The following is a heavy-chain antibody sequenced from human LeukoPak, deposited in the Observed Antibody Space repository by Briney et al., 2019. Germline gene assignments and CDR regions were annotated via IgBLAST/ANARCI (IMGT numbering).Heavy chain of an antibody. V-gene: IGHV4-61*02. Sequence: SQTLSLTCTVSGGSISSGNSYWHWIRQPAGKGLEWIGRIFTSGSTNYSPSLKSRVTISVDTSKNQFSLNLNSVTAADTAVYYCAQERKYNYYMDVWGKGTTVSISS. CDR1: GGSISSGNSY. CDR2: IFTSGST. J-gene: IGHJ6*03. CDR3: AQERKYNYYMDV.